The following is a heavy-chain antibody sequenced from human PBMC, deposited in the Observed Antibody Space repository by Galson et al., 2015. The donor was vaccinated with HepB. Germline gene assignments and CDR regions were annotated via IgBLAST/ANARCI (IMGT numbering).Heavy chain of an antibody. V-gene: IGHV7-4-1*02. J-gene: IGHJ6*02. CDR3: AKSQESYGSTGYYRVPYYYYYGMDV. Sequence: SVKVSCKASEYTFTSYAMNWVRQAPGQGLEWMGWINTNTGNPTYAQGFTGRFVFSLDTSVSTAYLQISSLKAEDTAVYYCAKSQESYGSTGYYRVPYYYYYGMDVWGQGTTVTVSS. CDR2: INTNTGNP. D-gene: IGHD3-22*01. CDR1: EYTFTSYA.